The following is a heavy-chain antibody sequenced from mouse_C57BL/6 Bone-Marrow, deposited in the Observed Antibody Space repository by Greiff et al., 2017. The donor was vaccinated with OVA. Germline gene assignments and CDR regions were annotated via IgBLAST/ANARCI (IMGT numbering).Heavy chain of an antibody. CDR2: INPNNGGT. CDR1: GYTFTDYY. Sequence: EVQLQQSGPELVKPGASVKISCKASGYTFTDYYMNWVKQSHGKSLEWIGDINPNNGGTSYNQKFKGKATLTVDKSSSTAYMELRSLTSEDSAVYYCARHGWLLRPYYFDYWGQGTTRTVSS. D-gene: IGHD2-3*01. CDR3: ARHGWLLRPYYFDY. J-gene: IGHJ2*01. V-gene: IGHV1-26*01.